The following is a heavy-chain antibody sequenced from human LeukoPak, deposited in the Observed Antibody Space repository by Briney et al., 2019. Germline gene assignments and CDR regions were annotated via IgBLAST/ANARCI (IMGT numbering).Heavy chain of an antibody. CDR3: ARVMTEAGYYYYYMDV. Sequence: SETLSLTCTVSGGSISSGDYYWSWIRQPPGKGLEWIGYIYYSGSTHYNPSLKSRVTISVDTSKNQFSLKLSSVTAADTAVYYCARVMTEAGYYYYYMDVWGKGTTVTVSS. J-gene: IGHJ6*03. CDR1: GGSISSGDYY. CDR2: IYYSGST. D-gene: IGHD1-14*01. V-gene: IGHV4-30-4*08.